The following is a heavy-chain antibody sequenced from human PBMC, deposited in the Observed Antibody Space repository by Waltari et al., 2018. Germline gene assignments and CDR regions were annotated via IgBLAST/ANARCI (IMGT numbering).Heavy chain of an antibody. CDR3: ARGGIVVVPAAMGYGMDV. CDR2: TYTSGST. CDR1: GGSFSGSY. J-gene: IGHJ6*02. Sequence: QVQLQQWGAGLLKPSETLSLTCAVYGGSFSGSYWTWIRQPPGKGLEWIGYTYTSGSTNYNPSLKSRVTISVETSKNQFSLKLSSVTAADTAVYYCARGGIVVVPAAMGYGMDVWGQGTTVTVSS. D-gene: IGHD2-2*01. V-gene: IGHV4-34*01.